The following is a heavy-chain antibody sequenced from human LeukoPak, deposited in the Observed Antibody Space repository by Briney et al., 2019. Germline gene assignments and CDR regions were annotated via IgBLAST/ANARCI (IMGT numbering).Heavy chain of an antibody. CDR3: ARGVIVAATHFDN. V-gene: IGHV1-69*05. CDR1: GGSFSRHA. J-gene: IGHJ4*02. D-gene: IGHD1-26*01. CDR2: IIPLFGTT. Sequence: GASVKVSCKASGGSFSRHAISWVRQAPGRGLEWMGEIIPLFGTTHYAQKFQGRVTITTDESTSTGYVELSSLRSEDTAVYYCARGVIVAATHFDNWGQGTLVTVSS.